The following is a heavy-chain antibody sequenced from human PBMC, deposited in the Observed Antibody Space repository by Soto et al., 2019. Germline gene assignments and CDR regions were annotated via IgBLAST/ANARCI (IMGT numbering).Heavy chain of an antibody. CDR3: ASLADCISTSCYVGDDAFDI. J-gene: IGHJ3*02. Sequence: GGSLRLSCAASGFTFSSYWMSWVRQAPGKGLEWVANIKQDGSEKYYVDSVKGRFTISRDNAKNSLYLQMNSLRAEDTAVYYCASLADCISTSCYVGDDAFDIWGQGTMVTV. CDR2: IKQDGSEK. D-gene: IGHD2-2*01. CDR1: GFTFSSYW. V-gene: IGHV3-7*01.